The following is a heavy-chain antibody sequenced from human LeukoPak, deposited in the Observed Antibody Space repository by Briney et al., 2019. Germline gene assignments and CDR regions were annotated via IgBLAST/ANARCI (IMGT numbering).Heavy chain of an antibody. J-gene: IGHJ4*02. V-gene: IGHV4-61*02. CDR1: GGSMSSDNYF. CDR3: ARGLHTINFDY. CDR2: IYTSGTT. Sequence: SQTLSLTCTVSGGSMSSDNYFWGWIQQPAGKGLEWIGRIYTSGTTNYNPSLKSRVTMSVDTSKSQFSLRLSSVTAADTAVYYCARGLHTINFDYWGQGTLVTVSS. D-gene: IGHD4-11*01.